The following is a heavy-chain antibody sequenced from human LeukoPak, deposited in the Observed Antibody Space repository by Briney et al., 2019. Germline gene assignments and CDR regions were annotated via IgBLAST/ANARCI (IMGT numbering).Heavy chain of an antibody. CDR1: GFSLDDHA. CDR2: ISWNGGSL. V-gene: IGHV3-9*01. D-gene: IGHD6-19*01. J-gene: IGHJ4*02. CDR3: ARGGIQVSGIDEFDY. Sequence: GGSLRLSCAVSGFSLDDHAMHWVRQAPGKGLEWVSGISWNGGSLDYADSVKGRFIISRENAESSLYLQMNSLRAEDTAVYYCARGGIQVSGIDEFDYWGQGTLVTVSS.